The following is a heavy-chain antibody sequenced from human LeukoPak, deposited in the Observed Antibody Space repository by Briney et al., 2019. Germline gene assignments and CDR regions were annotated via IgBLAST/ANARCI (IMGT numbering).Heavy chain of an antibody. V-gene: IGHV1-3*01. CDR3: ARDGLYYDYVDY. D-gene: IGHD3-10*01. Sequence: GASVNVSFKASGYTFTSYAMHWVRQAPGQRLEWMGWINAGNGNTKYSQKFQGRVTITRDTSASTAYMELSSLRSEDTAVYYCARDGLYYDYVDYWGQGTLVTVSS. J-gene: IGHJ4*02. CDR2: INAGNGNT. CDR1: GYTFTSYA.